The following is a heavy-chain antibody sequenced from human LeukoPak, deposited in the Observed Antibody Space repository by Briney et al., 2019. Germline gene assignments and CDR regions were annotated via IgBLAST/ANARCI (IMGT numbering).Heavy chain of an antibody. CDR1: GFIFSNYA. D-gene: IGHD2-15*01. V-gene: IGHV3-23*01. J-gene: IGHJ6*02. Sequence: GGSLRLSCAASGFIFSNYALMWVRQAPGKGLEWVSSITGSGDNTFYADSVKGRFSLSRDNSKNTLYLEMNSLRAEDTAVYYCAKEGPRSDIVVVVAAVYGMDVWGQGTTVTVSS. CDR2: ITGSGDNT. CDR3: AKEGPRSDIVVVVAAVYGMDV.